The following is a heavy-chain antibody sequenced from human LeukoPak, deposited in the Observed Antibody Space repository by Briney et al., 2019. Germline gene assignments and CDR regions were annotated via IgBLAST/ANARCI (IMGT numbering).Heavy chain of an antibody. Sequence: ASVKVSCKASGYTFTSYYMHWVRQAPGQGLEWMGIINPSGGSTSYAQKFQGRVTMTRDMSTSTVYMELSSLRSEDTAVYYCARVQYSSSWYGSLDYWGQGTLVTVSS. CDR3: ARVQYSSSWYGSLDY. CDR1: GYTFTSYY. V-gene: IGHV1-46*01. J-gene: IGHJ4*02. D-gene: IGHD6-13*01. CDR2: INPSGGST.